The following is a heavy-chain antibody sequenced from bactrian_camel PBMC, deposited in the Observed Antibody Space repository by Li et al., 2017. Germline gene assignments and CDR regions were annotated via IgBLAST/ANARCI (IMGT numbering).Heavy chain of an antibody. Sequence: EVQLVESGGGLVQPGGSLRLSCVASAFTFSNYGMSWVRQAPGKGLEWVSAINSGGGSTYFADSVKGRFTISRDNAKSTLYLQMNSLKPDDTAMYYCAARSRTRGWSTTLDPDEYHIWGQGTQVTVS. CDR3: AARSRTRGWSTTLDPDEYHI. J-gene: IGHJ4*01. V-gene: IGHV3S40*01. CDR1: AFTFSNYG. CDR2: INSGGGST. D-gene: IGHD6*01.